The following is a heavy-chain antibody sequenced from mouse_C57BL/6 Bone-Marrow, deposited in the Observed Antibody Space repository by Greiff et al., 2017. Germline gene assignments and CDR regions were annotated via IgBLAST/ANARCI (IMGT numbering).Heavy chain of an antibody. Sequence: QVQLKESGAELMKPGASVKLSCKATGYTFTGYWIEWVKQRPGHGLEWIGEILPGSGSTTYNEKFKGKATFTADTSSNTAYMQLSSLTTEDSAIYYCAREGDEDFDYWGQGTTLTGSS. J-gene: IGHJ2*01. V-gene: IGHV1-9*01. D-gene: IGHD3-3*01. CDR1: GYTFTGYW. CDR3: AREGDEDFDY. CDR2: ILPGSGST.